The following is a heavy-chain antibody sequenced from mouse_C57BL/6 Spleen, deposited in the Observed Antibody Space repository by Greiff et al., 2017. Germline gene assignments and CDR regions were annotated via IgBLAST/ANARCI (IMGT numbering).Heavy chain of an antibody. Sequence: QVQLQQPGAELVRPGSSVKLSCKASGYTFTSYWMHWVKQRPIQGLEWIGNIDPSDSETHYNQKFKDKATLTVDKSSSTAYMQLSSLTSEDSAVYYCARDDDDNYEARFAYWGQGTLVTVSA. D-gene: IGHD2-1*01. CDR2: IDPSDSET. CDR1: GYTFTSYW. J-gene: IGHJ3*01. V-gene: IGHV1-52*01. CDR3: ARDDDDNYEARFAY.